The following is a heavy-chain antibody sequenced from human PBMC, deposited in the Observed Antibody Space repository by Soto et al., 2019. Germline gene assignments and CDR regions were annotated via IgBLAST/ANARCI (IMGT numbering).Heavy chain of an antibody. CDR2: ISSSSSYI. Sequence: GGSLRLSCAASGFTFSSYSMNWVRQAPGKGLEWVSSISSSSSYIYYADSVKGRFTISRDNAKNSLYLQMNSLRAEDTAVYYCARSESGPKYSGYDYYYYYMDVWGKGTTVTVSS. CDR1: GFTFSSYS. V-gene: IGHV3-21*01. CDR3: ARSESGPKYSGYDYYYYYMDV. D-gene: IGHD5-12*01. J-gene: IGHJ6*03.